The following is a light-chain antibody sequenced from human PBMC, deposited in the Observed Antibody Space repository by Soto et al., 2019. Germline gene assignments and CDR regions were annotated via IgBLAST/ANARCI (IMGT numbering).Light chain of an antibody. CDR3: SSYTTSNTPLFV. CDR1: SSDVGGYNY. CDR2: DVS. J-gene: IGLJ1*01. Sequence: QSALTQPASVSGSPGQSITMSCTGTSSDVGGYNYVSWYQQHPGKAPKLMIFDVSNRPSGVSNRFSGSKSDNTASLTISGLQAEDEADYYCSSYTTSNTPLFVFGTGTKLTVL. V-gene: IGLV2-14*01.